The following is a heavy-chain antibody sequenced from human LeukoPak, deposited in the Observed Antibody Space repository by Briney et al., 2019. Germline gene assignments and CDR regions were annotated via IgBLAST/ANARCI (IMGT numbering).Heavy chain of an antibody. D-gene: IGHD6-19*01. CDR1: GGSISGGGYY. V-gene: IGHV4-31*03. J-gene: IGHJ5*02. CDR2: IYYSGST. Sequence: SRTLSLTRTVSGGSISGGGYYWSCIRHHSGKGLEWIGYIYYSGSTYYNPSLKSRVTISVDTSKNQFSLKLSSVTAADTAVYYCARGARAVAVRSFIWFDPWGQGTLVTVSS. CDR3: ARGARAVAVRSFIWFDP.